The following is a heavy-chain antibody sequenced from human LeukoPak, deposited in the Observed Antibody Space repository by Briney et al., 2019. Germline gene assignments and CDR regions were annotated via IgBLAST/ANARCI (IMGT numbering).Heavy chain of an antibody. CDR1: GFTFSSYG. D-gene: IGHD5-12*01. CDR3: AKTPIIGQGWLRGSFDY. J-gene: IGHJ4*02. Sequence: PGGSPRLSCAASGFTFSSYGMHWVRQAPGKGLEWVAFIRYDGSNKYYADSVKGRFTISRGNSKNTLYLQMNSLRAEDTAVYHCAKTPIIGQGWLRGSFDYWGQGTLVTVSS. CDR2: IRYDGSNK. V-gene: IGHV3-30*02.